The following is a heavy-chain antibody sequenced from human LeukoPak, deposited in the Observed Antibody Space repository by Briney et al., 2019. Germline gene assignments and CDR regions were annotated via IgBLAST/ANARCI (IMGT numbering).Heavy chain of an antibody. CDR3: ACAPGYSSGWFLY. D-gene: IGHD6-19*01. J-gene: IGHJ4*02. Sequence: GGSLRLSCAASGFTVSSHYMSWVRQAPGKGLEWVSVTDSGGSTSYADSVKGRFTISRDTSKNTLYLQMNGLGAEDTAVYYCACAPGYSSGWFLYWGQGTLVTVSS. CDR1: GFTVSSHY. CDR2: TDSGGST. V-gene: IGHV3-53*01.